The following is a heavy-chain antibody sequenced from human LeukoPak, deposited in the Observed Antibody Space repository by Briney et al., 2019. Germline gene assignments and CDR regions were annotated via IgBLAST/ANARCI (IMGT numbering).Heavy chain of an antibody. J-gene: IGHJ4*02. CDR3: ARVLSGVYGDPDFDY. CDR2: ISSSSSTI. D-gene: IGHD4-17*01. CDR1: GFTFSSYS. V-gene: IGHV3-48*01. Sequence: PGGSLRLSCAASGFTFSSYSMNWVRQAPGKGLEWVSYISSSSSTIYYADSVKGRFTISRDNAKKSLYLQMNSLRADDTAVYFCARVLSGVYGDPDFDYWGQGTLVTVSS.